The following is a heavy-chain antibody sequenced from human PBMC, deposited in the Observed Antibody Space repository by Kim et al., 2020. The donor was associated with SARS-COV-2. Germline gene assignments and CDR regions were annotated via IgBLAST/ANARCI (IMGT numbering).Heavy chain of an antibody. CDR2: IIPSLDVV. D-gene: IGHD6-13*01. V-gene: IGHV1-69*04. CDR1: GATFSGKT. J-gene: IGHJ4*02. Sequence: SVKVSCQVSGATFSGKTVTWIRQAPGQGLEWMGRIIPSLDVVNYPQKFQGRVTITADKTTTTAYMELTGLKIDDTAVYYCATDPGGAAAGAYHYWGQGTLVIVSS. CDR3: ATDPGGAAAGAYHY.